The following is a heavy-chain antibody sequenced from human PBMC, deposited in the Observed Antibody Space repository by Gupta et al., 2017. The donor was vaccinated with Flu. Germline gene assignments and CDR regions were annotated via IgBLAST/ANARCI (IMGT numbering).Heavy chain of an antibody. CDR3: ARRGSYYVDY. J-gene: IGHJ4*02. V-gene: IGHV4-39*01. D-gene: IGHD1-26*01. Sequence: WAWIRQPPGKGLEFIGSVHYSGGTFYNPSLNSRVTLSVDTSKNQFSLKLSSVTAADTAVYYCARRGSYYVDYWGQGTLVTVSS. CDR2: VHYSGGT.